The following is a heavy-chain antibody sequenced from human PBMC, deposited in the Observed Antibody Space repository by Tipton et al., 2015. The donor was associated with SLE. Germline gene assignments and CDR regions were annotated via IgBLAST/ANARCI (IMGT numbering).Heavy chain of an antibody. CDR2: IFYTGSA. J-gene: IGHJ4*02. CDR3: ARKVYTSGWSYFFDY. Sequence: TLSLTCSVSGGSMTSHYWSWIRQPPGKGLEWIGYIFYTGSANYNPSLKTRVTMSVDTSKNQFSLKLDSVTAADTAVYYCARKVYTSGWSYFFDYWGQGTLVTVSS. V-gene: IGHV4-59*11. D-gene: IGHD6-19*01. CDR1: GGSMTSHY.